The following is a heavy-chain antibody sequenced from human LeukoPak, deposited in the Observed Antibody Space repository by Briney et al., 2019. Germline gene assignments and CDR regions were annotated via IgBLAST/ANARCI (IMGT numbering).Heavy chain of an antibody. J-gene: IGHJ4*02. V-gene: IGHV3-21*01. Sequence: KTGGSLRLSCAASGFTFSSYSMSWVRQAPGQGLEWVSSISSSSSYIYYADSVKGRFTISRDNAKNSLYLQMNSLRAEDTAVYYCARDFDSRSSYFGYWGQGTLVTVSS. D-gene: IGHD6-6*01. CDR2: ISSSSSYI. CDR3: ARDFDSRSSYFGY. CDR1: GFTFSSYS.